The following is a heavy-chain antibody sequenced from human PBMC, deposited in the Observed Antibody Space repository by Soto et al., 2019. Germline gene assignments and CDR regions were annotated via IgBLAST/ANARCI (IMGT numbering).Heavy chain of an antibody. CDR3: AKGTYYYDSSGYYGY. CDR2: ISGSGGST. Sequence: EVQLLESGGGLVQPGGSLRLSCAASGFTFSSYAMSWVRQAPGKGLEWVSAISGSGGSTYYEDSVKGRFTISRDNSKNTLYLQMNSLRAEDTAVYYCAKGTYYYDSSGYYGYWGQGTLVTVSS. J-gene: IGHJ4*02. D-gene: IGHD3-22*01. V-gene: IGHV3-23*01. CDR1: GFTFSSYA.